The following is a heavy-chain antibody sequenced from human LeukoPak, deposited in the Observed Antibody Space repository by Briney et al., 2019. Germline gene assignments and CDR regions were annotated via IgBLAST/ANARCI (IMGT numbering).Heavy chain of an antibody. V-gene: IGHV1-18*01. J-gene: IGHJ4*02. CDR2: MSAYNGNT. CDR3: ARDGQDCTNGVCYVSYFDY. CDR1: GYTFTSYG. D-gene: IGHD2-8*01. Sequence: ASVKVSCKASGYTFTSYGISWVRQAPGQGLEWMGWMSAYNGNTNYAQKLQGRVTLTTDTSTSTAYMKLRSLRSDDTAVYYCARDGQDCTNGVCYVSYFDYWGQGTLVTVSS.